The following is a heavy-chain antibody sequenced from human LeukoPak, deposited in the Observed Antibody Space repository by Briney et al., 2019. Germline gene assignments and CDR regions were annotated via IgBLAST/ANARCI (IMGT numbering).Heavy chain of an antibody. V-gene: IGHV3-48*01. J-gene: IGHJ4*02. D-gene: IGHD3-22*01. CDR1: GFTFSTYS. Sequence: GGSLRLSCAASGFTFSTYSMNWVRQAPGKGLEWVSYISSRSSTIYYADSVKGRFTISRDNAKNSLYLQMNSLRADDTALYYCARGGYYDNSGASDYWGQGTLVSVSS. CDR2: ISSRSSTI. CDR3: ARGGYYDNSGASDY.